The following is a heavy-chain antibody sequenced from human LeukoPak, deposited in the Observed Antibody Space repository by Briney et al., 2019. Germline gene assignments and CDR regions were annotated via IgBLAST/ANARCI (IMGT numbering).Heavy chain of an antibody. CDR3: ASDPPHGSGRYSAYFDH. D-gene: IGHD1-26*01. Sequence: PGGSLRLSCAASGFTFSNFWMNWVRQAPGKGLEWVSYISSSGSTIYYADSVKGRFTISRDNAKNSLYLQMNSLRVEDTAVYYCASDPPHGSGRYSAYFDHWGQGTLVTVSS. CDR2: ISSSGSTI. J-gene: IGHJ4*02. V-gene: IGHV3-48*04. CDR1: GFTFSNFW.